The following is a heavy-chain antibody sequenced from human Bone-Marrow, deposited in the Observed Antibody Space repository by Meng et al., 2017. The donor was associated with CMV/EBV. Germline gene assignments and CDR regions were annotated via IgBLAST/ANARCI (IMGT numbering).Heavy chain of an antibody. CDR3: ATQKKPLYYYGSGSYFIFDY. CDR2: MNPNSGNT. J-gene: IGHJ4*02. V-gene: IGHV1-8*01. D-gene: IGHD3-10*01. CDR1: GYTFTTYD. Sequence: ASVKVSCKASGYTFTTYDINWVRQATGQGLEWMGWMNPNSGNTGYAQKFQGRVTLTRVTSISTAYMELSSLTSDDTAVYYCATQKKPLYYYGSGSYFIFDYWGQGTLVTVSS.